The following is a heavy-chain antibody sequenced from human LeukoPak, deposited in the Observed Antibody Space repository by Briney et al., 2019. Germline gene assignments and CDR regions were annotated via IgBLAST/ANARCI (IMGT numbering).Heavy chain of an antibody. CDR2: ISSSSSYI. CDR1: GFTFSSYS. J-gene: IGHJ6*02. V-gene: IGHV3-21*01. D-gene: IGHD2-2*02. CDR3: AAAILYYYGMDV. Sequence: GGSLRLSCAASGFTFSSYSMNWVRQAPGKGLEWVSSISSSSSYIYYADSVKGRFTISRDNAKNSLYLQMNSLRAEDTAVYYCAAAILYYYGMDVWGQGTTVTVSS.